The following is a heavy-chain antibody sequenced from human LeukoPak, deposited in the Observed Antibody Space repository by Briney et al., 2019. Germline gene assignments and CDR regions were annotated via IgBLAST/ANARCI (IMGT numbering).Heavy chain of an antibody. CDR3: ARDQVLGGRIAAADRGY. J-gene: IGHJ4*02. CDR1: GFSFGTYS. D-gene: IGHD6-13*01. Sequence: PGGSLRLSCAASGFSFGTYSMHWARQVPGKGLEWVAVIWYDGSNEDYADSVKGRFTISRDNSKNTLYLQMNSLRAEDTAVYYCARDQVLGGRIAAADRGYWGQGTLVTVSS. V-gene: IGHV3-33*01. CDR2: IWYDGSNE.